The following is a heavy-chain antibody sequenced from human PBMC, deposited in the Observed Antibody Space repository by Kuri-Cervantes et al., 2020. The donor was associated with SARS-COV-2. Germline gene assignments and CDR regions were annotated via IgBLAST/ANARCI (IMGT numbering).Heavy chain of an antibody. CDR3: ARDLYYYDSSGPEGYYYYGMDV. Sequence: ASVKVSCKASGGTFSSYAISWVRQAPGQGLEWMGGIIPIFGTANYAQKFQGRVTITADKSTSTAYMELSSLRSEDTAVYYCARDLYYYDSSGPEGYYYYGMDVWGQGTTVTVSS. CDR1: GGTFSSYA. V-gene: IGHV1-69*06. D-gene: IGHD3-22*01. CDR2: IIPIFGTA. J-gene: IGHJ6*02.